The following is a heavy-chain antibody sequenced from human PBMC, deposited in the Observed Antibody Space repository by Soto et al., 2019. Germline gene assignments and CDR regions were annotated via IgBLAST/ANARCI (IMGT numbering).Heavy chain of an antibody. CDR2: ISAYNGNT. CDR1: GYTFTSYG. V-gene: IGHV1-18*01. CDR3: AREVVVANYYYYGMDV. D-gene: IGHD3-22*01. Sequence: AASVKVSCKASGYTFTSYGISWVRQAPGQGLEWMGWISAYNGNTNYAQKLQGRVTMTTDTSTSTAYMELRSLRSDDTAVYYCAREVVVANYYYYGMDVWGQGTTVTVSS. J-gene: IGHJ6*02.